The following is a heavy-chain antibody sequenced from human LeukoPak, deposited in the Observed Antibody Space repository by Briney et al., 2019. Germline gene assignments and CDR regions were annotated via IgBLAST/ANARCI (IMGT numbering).Heavy chain of an antibody. J-gene: IGHJ4*02. D-gene: IGHD3-22*01. V-gene: IGHV1-18*01. CDR3: ARDPEYYDSSGYYSSYFDY. Sequence: APVKVSCKASGYTFTSYGISWVRQAPGQGLEWMGWISAYNGNTNYAQKLQGRVTMTTDTSTSTAYMELRSLRSDDTAVYYCARDPEYYDSSGYYSSYFDYWGQGTLVTVSS. CDR1: GYTFTSYG. CDR2: ISAYNGNT.